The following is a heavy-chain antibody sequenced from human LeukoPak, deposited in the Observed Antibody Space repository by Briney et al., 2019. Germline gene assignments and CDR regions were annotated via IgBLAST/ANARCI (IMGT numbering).Heavy chain of an antibody. CDR2: ISYDGSNK. V-gene: IGHV3-30-3*01. D-gene: IGHD6-19*01. Sequence: PGGSLRLSCAASGFTFRSFAVSWVRQAPGKGLEWVAVISYDGSNKYYADSVKGRFTISRDNSENTLYLQMNSLRAEDTAVYYCATPFYSSGEHWGQGTLVTVSS. CDR1: GFTFRSFA. CDR3: ATPFYSSGEH. J-gene: IGHJ1*01.